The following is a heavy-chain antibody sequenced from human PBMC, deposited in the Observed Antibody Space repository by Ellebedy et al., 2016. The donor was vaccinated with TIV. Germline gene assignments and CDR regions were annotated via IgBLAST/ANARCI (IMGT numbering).Heavy chain of an antibody. CDR2: TYYRSKWNN. D-gene: IGHD6-13*01. J-gene: IGHJ4*02. CDR1: GDSVSTDIG. Sequence: SQTLSLTCVISGDSVSTDIGWNWIRQSPSRGLEWLGRTYYRSKWNNDYAVSLKSRITINPDTSKNQFSLKLSSVTAADTAVYYCARPGWSSWYRDSPGDSWGQGTLVTVSS. CDR3: ARPGWSSWYRDSPGDS. V-gene: IGHV6-1*01.